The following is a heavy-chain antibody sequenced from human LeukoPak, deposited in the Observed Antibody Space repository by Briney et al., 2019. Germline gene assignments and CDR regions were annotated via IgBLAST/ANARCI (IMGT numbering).Heavy chain of an antibody. V-gene: IGHV1-18*04. CDR3: ARDSYYDILTHLDY. CDR2: ISAYNGNT. CDR1: GYTFTSYG. J-gene: IGHJ4*02. Sequence: ASVKVSCKASGYTFTSYGISWVRQAHGQGLEWMGWISAYNGNTNYAQKLQVRVTITTGTSTSTAYMELRRLRSDDTAVDYCARDSYYDILTHLDYWGQGTLVTVSS. D-gene: IGHD3-9*01.